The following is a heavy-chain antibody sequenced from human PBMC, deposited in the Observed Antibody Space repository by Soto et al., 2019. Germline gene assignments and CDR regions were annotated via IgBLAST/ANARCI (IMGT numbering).Heavy chain of an antibody. CDR3: ARGLMITFGGVIVIPGDAFDI. J-gene: IGHJ3*02. Sequence: ASVKVSCKASGYTFTSYAMHWVRQAPGQRLEWMGWINAGNGNTKYSQKFQGRVTITRDTSASTAYMELSSLTSEDTAVYYCARGLMITFGGVIVIPGDAFDIWGQGTMVTVS. D-gene: IGHD3-16*02. CDR2: INAGNGNT. CDR1: GYTFTSYA. V-gene: IGHV1-3*01.